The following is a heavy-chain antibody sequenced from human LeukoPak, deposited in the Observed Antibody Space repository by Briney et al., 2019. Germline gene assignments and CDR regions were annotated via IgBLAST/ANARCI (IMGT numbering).Heavy chain of an antibody. Sequence: ASVKVSCKASGYTFTGYYMHWVRQAPGQGLEWMGWINPNSGGTNYAQKFQGRVTMTRDTSISTAYMELSRLRSGDTAVYYCARGTAMAPNWFDPWGQGTLVTVSS. CDR1: GYTFTGYY. V-gene: IGHV1-2*02. D-gene: IGHD5-18*01. CDR2: INPNSGGT. J-gene: IGHJ5*02. CDR3: ARGTAMAPNWFDP.